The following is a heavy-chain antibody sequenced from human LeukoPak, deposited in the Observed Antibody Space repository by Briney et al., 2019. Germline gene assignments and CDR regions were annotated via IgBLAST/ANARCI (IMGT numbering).Heavy chain of an antibody. D-gene: IGHD6-19*01. V-gene: IGHV4-34*01. CDR2: INHSGYT. Sequence: PSETLSLTCAVSGVPFSNYYWSWVRQSPTKGLEWIGEINHSGYTIYNPSLKSRVTISIDTSKNQFSLMLTSVTAADTAVYYCTRAVAGHPDWGQGTLVTVSS. CDR1: GVPFSNYY. J-gene: IGHJ4*02. CDR3: TRAVAGHPD.